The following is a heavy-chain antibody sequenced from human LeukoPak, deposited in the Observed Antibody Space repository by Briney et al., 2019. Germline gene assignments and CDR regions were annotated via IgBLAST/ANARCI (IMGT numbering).Heavy chain of an antibody. Sequence: GGSLRLSCAASGFAISSYTMNWVRLAPGKGLEWVSSISSSGGRVYYADSLKGRFTVSRDNANNSLYLQMNSLRADDTAVYYCARAQEADYWGLGTLVTVSS. CDR1: GFAISSYT. V-gene: IGHV3-21*06. CDR2: ISSSGGRV. CDR3: ARAQEADY. J-gene: IGHJ4*02.